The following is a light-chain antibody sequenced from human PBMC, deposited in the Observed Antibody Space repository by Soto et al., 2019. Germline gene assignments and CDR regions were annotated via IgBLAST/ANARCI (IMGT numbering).Light chain of an antibody. CDR3: SSYTSTSTLV. CDR2: EVS. J-gene: IGLJ2*01. V-gene: IGLV2-14*01. CDR1: SSDVGGYNF. Sequence: QSALTQPASVSGSPGQSITISCTGTSSDVGGYNFVFWYQQHPGKAPKLIIYEVSNRPSGVSNRFSGSKSAYMASLTISGLQAEDEADYYCSSYTSTSTLVFGGGTKVTVL.